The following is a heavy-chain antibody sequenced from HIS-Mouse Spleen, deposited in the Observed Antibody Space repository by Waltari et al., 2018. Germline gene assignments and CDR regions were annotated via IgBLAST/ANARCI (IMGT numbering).Heavy chain of an antibody. Sequence: EVQLVESGGGLVQPGGSLRLSCAASGFTFSSYWMSWVRQAPGKGLEWVAKIKQDGSAKYYVDSVKGRFTISRDNAKNSLYLQMNSLRAEDTAVYYCAREGDSGSYFDYWGQGTLVTVSS. V-gene: IGHV3-7*01. J-gene: IGHJ4*02. CDR1: GFTFSSYW. CDR3: AREGDSGSYFDY. D-gene: IGHD1-26*01. CDR2: IKQDGSAK.